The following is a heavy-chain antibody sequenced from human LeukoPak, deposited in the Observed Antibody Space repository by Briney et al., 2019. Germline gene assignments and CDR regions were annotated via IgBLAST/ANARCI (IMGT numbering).Heavy chain of an antibody. J-gene: IGHJ4*02. Sequence: GGSLRLSCAASGFTFNTYYMAWVRQAPGKGLEWVANIKQDGSDKSYVDSVKGRFTISRDNAKNSLYLQMNSLRAEDTAVYHCARSGYCSSTSCYTALDYWGQGTLVTVSS. CDR1: GFTFNTYY. CDR3: ARSGYCSSTSCYTALDY. V-gene: IGHV3-7*01. CDR2: IKQDGSDK. D-gene: IGHD2-2*02.